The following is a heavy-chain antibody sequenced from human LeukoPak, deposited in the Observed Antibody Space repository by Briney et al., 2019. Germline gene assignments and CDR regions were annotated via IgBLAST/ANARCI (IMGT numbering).Heavy chain of an antibody. CDR2: IYYSGST. J-gene: IGHJ4*02. CDR3: ARAETVATAPFDY. D-gene: IGHD5-12*01. Sequence: SETLSLTCTVSGGSISSYYWSWIRQPPGKGLEWIGYIYYSGSTNYNPSLKSRVTISVDTSKNQFSLKLSSVTAADTAVYYCARAETVATAPFDYWGQGTLVTVSS. V-gene: IGHV4-59*01. CDR1: GGSISSYY.